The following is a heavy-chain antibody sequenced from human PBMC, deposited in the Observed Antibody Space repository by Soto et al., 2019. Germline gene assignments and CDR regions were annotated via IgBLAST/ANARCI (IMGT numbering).Heavy chain of an antibody. J-gene: IGHJ6*02. Sequence: GGSLRLSCAASGFTFSSYGMHWVRQAPGKGLEWVAVISYDGSNKYYADSVKGRFTISRDNSKNTLYLQMNSLRAEDTAVYYCAKDPLGNYYYYGMDVWGQGTTVTVSS. CDR2: ISYDGSNK. V-gene: IGHV3-30*18. CDR3: AKDPLGNYYYYGMDV. CDR1: GFTFSSYG.